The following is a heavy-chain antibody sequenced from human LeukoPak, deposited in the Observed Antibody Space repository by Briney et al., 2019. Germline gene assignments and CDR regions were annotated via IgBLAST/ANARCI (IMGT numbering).Heavy chain of an antibody. J-gene: IGHJ4*02. CDR1: GYTFTSYG. V-gene: IGHV1-18*01. CDR3: ARRAAAVGGWDADY. Sequence: ASVKVSCTASGYTFTSYGISWVRQAPGQGLEWMGWISAYNGNTNYAQKLQGRVTMTTDTSTSTAYMELRSLRSDDTAVYYCARRAAAVGGWDADYWGQGTLVTVSS. D-gene: IGHD6-13*01. CDR2: ISAYNGNT.